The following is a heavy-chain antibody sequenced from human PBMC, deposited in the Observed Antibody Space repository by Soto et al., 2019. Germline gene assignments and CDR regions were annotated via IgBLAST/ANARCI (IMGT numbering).Heavy chain of an antibody. D-gene: IGHD3-10*01. Sequence: GGSLRLSCAASGFTFNNYAMAWVRQAPGKGLEWVSSIIGSGGKTYYADSVKGRFTISRDNSKNTLYLQMNSLRAEDTALYYCASEGAMSGAGYFDFRGQGTLVTVSS. CDR1: GFTFNNYA. V-gene: IGHV3-23*01. CDR2: IIGSGGKT. CDR3: ASEGAMSGAGYFDF. J-gene: IGHJ4*02.